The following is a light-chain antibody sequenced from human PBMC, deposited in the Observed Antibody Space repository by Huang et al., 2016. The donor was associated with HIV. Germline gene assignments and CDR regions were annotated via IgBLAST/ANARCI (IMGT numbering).Light chain of an antibody. J-gene: IGKJ2*03. CDR2: AAT. Sequence: DIQMTQSPSSLSAPIGDRVTITCQASQDISNYLNWYQQKPGKAPKLLLYAATNSAAGVPSRFSGSGSGTDFTLTISRLQPEDFATYYCQQFDNVPYSFGQGTRLEIK. CDR3: QQFDNVPYS. V-gene: IGKV1-33*01. CDR1: QDISNY.